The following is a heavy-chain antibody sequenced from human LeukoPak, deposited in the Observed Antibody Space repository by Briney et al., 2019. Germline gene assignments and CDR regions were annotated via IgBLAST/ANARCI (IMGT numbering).Heavy chain of an antibody. V-gene: IGHV3-7*01. CDR1: GFTFSRYW. CDR2: IKQDGSEK. Sequence: GGSLRHSCAASGFTFSRYWMTWVRQAPGKGLEWVANIKQDGSEKYYVDSVKGRFTISRDNAKNSLYLQMNSLRAEDTAVYYCASVDYYGSGSYPSYWGQGTLVTVSS. D-gene: IGHD3-10*01. J-gene: IGHJ4*02. CDR3: ASVDYYGSGSYPSY.